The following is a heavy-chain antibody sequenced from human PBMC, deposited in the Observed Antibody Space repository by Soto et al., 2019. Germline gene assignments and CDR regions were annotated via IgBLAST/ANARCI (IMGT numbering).Heavy chain of an antibody. Sequence: QLQLQESGPGLVKSSETLSLTCTVAGDSISSSDHCWGWIRLPPGKGLQWIGSICHTGKSYHNPSLTSRISISVGTSNNLFSLRLNSVTDADTALYYCARQGQWLGAGDYWGQGTLVTVSS. CDR3: ARQGQWLGAGDY. V-gene: IGHV4-39*01. J-gene: IGHJ4*02. CDR2: ICHTGKS. D-gene: IGHD6-19*01. CDR1: GDSISSSDHC.